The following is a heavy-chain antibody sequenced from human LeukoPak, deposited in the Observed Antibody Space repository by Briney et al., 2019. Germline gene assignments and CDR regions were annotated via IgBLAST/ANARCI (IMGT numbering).Heavy chain of an antibody. CDR2: MNPYNGNT. Sequence: ASVKVSCKASGYTFKNYGINWVRQAPGQGLEWMGWMNPYNGNTIYAQNLQGRVTMTTDTSTSTAYLDLRSLTSDDTAAYYCAREKDAVAGIVDYWGQGTLVTVSS. CDR1: GYTFKNYG. CDR3: AREKDAVAGIVDY. J-gene: IGHJ4*02. V-gene: IGHV1-18*01. D-gene: IGHD6-19*01.